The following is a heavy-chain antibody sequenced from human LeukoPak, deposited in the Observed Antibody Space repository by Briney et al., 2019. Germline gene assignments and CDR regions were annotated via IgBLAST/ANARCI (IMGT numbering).Heavy chain of an antibody. V-gene: IGHV3-53*01. CDR1: GFTVSSNF. CDR3: ASETSGRLSDAFDI. D-gene: IGHD6-19*01. CDR2: IYSGGST. Sequence: PGGSLRLSCAASGFTVSSNFMSWVRQAPGEGLEWVSVIYSGGSTYYADSVKGRFTISRDNSKNTLYFQMNSLRAEDTAVYYCASETSGRLSDAFDIWGQGTMVTVSS. J-gene: IGHJ3*02.